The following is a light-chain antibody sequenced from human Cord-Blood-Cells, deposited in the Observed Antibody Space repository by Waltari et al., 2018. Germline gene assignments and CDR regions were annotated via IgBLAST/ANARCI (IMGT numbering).Light chain of an antibody. CDR3: QQSYSTPLT. V-gene: IGKV1-39*01. J-gene: IGKJ4*01. CDR1: QNIRSY. CDR2: AAS. Sequence: DIQMTQSPSSLSASVGDRVTITCRASQNIRSYLNWYQQKPGKATKLLIYAASSLQSRVPSRFSGSGSGTDFTLTISSLQPEDFATYYCQQSYSTPLTFGGGTKVEIK.